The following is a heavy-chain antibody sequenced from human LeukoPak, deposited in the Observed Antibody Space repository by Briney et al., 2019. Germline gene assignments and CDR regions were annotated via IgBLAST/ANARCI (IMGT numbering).Heavy chain of an antibody. CDR3: ATSAYLDH. V-gene: IGHV3-20*04. D-gene: IGHD3-16*01. Sequence: GGSLRLSCAASGFTFDDYGMNWVRQVPGKGLEWVSGMNWNGNVIGYADSVKGRFTISRDNAKNFLYLQMNSLRVEDMALYYCATSAYLDHWGQGTLVTVSS. CDR2: MNWNGNVI. J-gene: IGHJ4*02. CDR1: GFTFDDYG.